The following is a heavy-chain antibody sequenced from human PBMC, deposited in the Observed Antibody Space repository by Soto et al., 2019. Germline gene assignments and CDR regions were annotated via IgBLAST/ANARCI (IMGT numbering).Heavy chain of an antibody. Sequence: GGSLRLSCAASGFTFSSYAMSWVRQAPGKGLEWVSAISGSGGSTYYADSVKGRFTISRDNSKNTLYLQMNSLRAEDTAVYYCAKDLYGDYHLYYYYGMDVWGQGTTVTVSS. V-gene: IGHV3-23*01. D-gene: IGHD4-17*01. CDR1: GFTFSSYA. CDR2: ISGSGGST. CDR3: AKDLYGDYHLYYYYGMDV. J-gene: IGHJ6*02.